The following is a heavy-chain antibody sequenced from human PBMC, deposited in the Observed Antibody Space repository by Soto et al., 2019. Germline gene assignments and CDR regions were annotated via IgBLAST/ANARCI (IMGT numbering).Heavy chain of an antibody. J-gene: IGHJ6*02. CDR1: GFTFSSYA. CDR2: ISYDGSNK. Sequence: VQLVESGGGVVQPGRSLRLSCAASGFTFSSYAMHWVRQAPGKGLEWVAVISYDGSNKYYADSVKGRFTISRDNSKNTLYLQMNSLRAEDTAVYYCARSLVGYYYYYYGMDVWGQGTTVTVSS. V-gene: IGHV3-30-3*01. D-gene: IGHD1-26*01. CDR3: ARSLVGYYYYYYGMDV.